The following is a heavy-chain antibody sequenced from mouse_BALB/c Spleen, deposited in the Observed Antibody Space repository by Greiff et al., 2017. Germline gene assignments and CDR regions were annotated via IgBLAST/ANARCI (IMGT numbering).Heavy chain of an antibody. J-gene: IGHJ3*01. V-gene: IGHV1S29*02. Sequence: EVQLQQSGPELVKPGASVKISCKASGYTFTDYNMHWVKQSHGKSLEWIGYIYPYNGGTGYNQKFTSKATLTVDNSSSTAYMELRSLTSEDSAVYYCARAGGWFAYWGQGTLVTVSA. CDR3: ARAGGWFAY. CDR1: GYTFTDYN. CDR2: IYPYNGGT.